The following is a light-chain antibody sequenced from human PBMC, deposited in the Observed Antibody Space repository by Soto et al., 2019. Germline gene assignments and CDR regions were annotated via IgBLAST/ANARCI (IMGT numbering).Light chain of an antibody. CDR2: GAS. CDR1: QSVSSN. J-gene: IGKJ2*01. Sequence: EIVMTQSPATLSVSPGERATLSCRASQSVSSNLAWYQQKPSQAPRLLICGASTRATGIPARFSGSGSGTEFTLTISSLQSEDFAVYYCQQYHNWSPVTFGQGTKLEIK. CDR3: QQYHNWSPVT. V-gene: IGKV3-15*01.